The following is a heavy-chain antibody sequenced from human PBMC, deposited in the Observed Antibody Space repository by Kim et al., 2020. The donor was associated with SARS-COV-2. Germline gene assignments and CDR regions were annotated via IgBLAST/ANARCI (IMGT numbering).Heavy chain of an antibody. Sequence: GGSLRLSCTASGFTFSNYVMTWVRQTPGKGLECVSGINGGGNTYYADSVRGRFTISRDNAKNTLYLQMNSLRAEETAVYYCAKYCNAGSCYYYYGMDVWGQGPTVTVSS. D-gene: IGHD2-15*01. V-gene: IGHV3-23*01. CDR1: GFTFSNYV. CDR2: INGGGNT. J-gene: IGHJ6*02. CDR3: AKYCNAGSCYYYYGMDV.